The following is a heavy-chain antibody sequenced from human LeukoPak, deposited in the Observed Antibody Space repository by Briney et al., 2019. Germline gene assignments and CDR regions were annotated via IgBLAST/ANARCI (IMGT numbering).Heavy chain of an antibody. J-gene: IGHJ4*02. CDR3: ARIGGQQLVKVQK. CDR1: GFTFSSYS. CDR2: ISSSSTI. V-gene: IGHV3-48*01. D-gene: IGHD6-13*01. Sequence: GSLRLSCAASGFTFSSYSMNWVRQAPGKGLEWVSYISSSSTIYYADSVKGRFTISRDNAKNSLYLQMNSLRAEDTAVYYCARIGGQQLVKVQKWGQGTLVTVSS.